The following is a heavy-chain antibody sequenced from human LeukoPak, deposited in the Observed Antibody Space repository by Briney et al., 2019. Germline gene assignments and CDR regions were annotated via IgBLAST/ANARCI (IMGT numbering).Heavy chain of an antibody. CDR3: ARWGLGKGDGFDI. J-gene: IGHJ3*02. V-gene: IGHV3-74*01. CDR1: GFTFSGYW. Sequence: GGSLRLSCAASGFTFSGYWMHWARQTPGKGLVWVSRINSDGSSTSYADSVKGRFTISRDNAKNTLYLQMNSLRAEDTAVYYCARWGLGKGDGFDIWGQGTMVTVSS. CDR2: INSDGSST. D-gene: IGHD3-10*01.